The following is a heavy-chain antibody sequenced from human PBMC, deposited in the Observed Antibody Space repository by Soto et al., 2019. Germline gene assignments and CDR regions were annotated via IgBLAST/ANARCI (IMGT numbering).Heavy chain of an antibody. V-gene: IGHV3-23*01. J-gene: IGHJ4*02. D-gene: IGHD3-10*01. CDR1: GFNFSNYA. Sequence: GGSLRLSCAASGFNFSNYAMSWVRQPPGKGLEWASLISDTGGGTYYADSVKGRFTISRDNSHNARYLQGHSLTAEDTAVYYWAKDRRGGGSAAFYCDCWGQGARVTVSS. CDR2: ISDTGGGT. CDR3: AKDRRGGGSAAFYCDC.